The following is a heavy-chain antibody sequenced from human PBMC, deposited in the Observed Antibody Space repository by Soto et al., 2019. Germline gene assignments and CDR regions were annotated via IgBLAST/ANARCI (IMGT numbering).Heavy chain of an antibody. CDR3: ATKAGIAVAGFHR. V-gene: IGHV3-7*01. CDR1: GFAFRSYS. CDR2: INEDGSEK. D-gene: IGHD6-13*01. J-gene: IGHJ5*02. Sequence: EVQLVESGGGLVQPGGSLRLSCAASGFAFRSYSMHWVRQAPGKGLEWVAKINEDGSEKNYVDSVKGRFTISRDNAKNSLYLQMDTLRAEDTAMYYCATKAGIAVAGFHRWGQGSLVTVSS.